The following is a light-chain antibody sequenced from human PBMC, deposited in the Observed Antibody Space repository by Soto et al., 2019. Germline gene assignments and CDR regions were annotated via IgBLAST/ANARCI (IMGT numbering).Light chain of an antibody. CDR3: CSYAGSEV. V-gene: IGLV2-11*01. J-gene: IGLJ2*01. CDR1: SSDVGGYNY. CDR2: DVS. Sequence: QSALTQPRSVSGSPGQSVTISCTGTSSDVGGYNYVSWYQQHPGKAPKLMIYDVSKRPSGVPDRFSGSKSGNTASLTISGRQAEDEADYYCCSYAGSEVFGGGTKLTVL.